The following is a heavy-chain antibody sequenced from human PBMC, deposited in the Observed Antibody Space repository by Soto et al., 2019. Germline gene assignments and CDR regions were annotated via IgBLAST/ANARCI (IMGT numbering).Heavy chain of an antibody. V-gene: IGHV1-46*01. CDR2: INPSGGST. Sequence: ASVKVSCKASGYTFTSYYMHWVRQAPGQGLEWMGIINPSGGSTSYAQKFQGRVTMTRDTSTSTVYMELSSLRSEDTAVYYCAREVSYDSSGYYPTLDYWGQGTLVTVSS. D-gene: IGHD3-22*01. CDR1: GYTFTSYY. CDR3: AREVSYDSSGYYPTLDY. J-gene: IGHJ4*02.